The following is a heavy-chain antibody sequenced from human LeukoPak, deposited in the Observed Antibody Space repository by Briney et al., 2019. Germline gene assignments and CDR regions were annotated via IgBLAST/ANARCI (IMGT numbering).Heavy chain of an antibody. V-gene: IGHV3-7*05. Sequence: PGGSLRLSCAASGFSFSSCWMTWLRQAPGRGLEWVANIKPDGSETDYVDSVKGRFTISRDNTRNSLYLQMNSLRAEDTAVYYCARIGRDYGDYFDYLGQGTLVTVSS. CDR2: IKPDGSET. J-gene: IGHJ4*02. CDR3: ARIGRDYGDYFDY. D-gene: IGHD4-17*01. CDR1: GFSFSSCW.